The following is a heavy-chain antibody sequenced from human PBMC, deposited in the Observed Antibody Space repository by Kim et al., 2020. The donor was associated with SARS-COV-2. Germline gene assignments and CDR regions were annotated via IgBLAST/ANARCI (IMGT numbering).Heavy chain of an antibody. V-gene: IGHV1-69*13. CDR1: GGTFSSYA. CDR2: IIPIFGTA. D-gene: IGHD6-13*01. Sequence: SVKVSCKASGGTFSSYAISWVRQAPGQGLEWMGGIIPIFGTANYAQKFQGRVTITADESTSTAYMELSSLRSEDTAVYYCAISFVPMGIIDYWGQGTLVTVSS. J-gene: IGHJ4*02. CDR3: AISFVPMGIIDY.